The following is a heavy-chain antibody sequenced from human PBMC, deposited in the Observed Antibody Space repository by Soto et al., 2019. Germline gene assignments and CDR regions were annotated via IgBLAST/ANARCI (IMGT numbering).Heavy chain of an antibody. CDR2: IYYSGGT. Sequence: SESLSLTCTVSGGTISSYYWSWIRQPPGKGLEWIGPIYYSGGTNYNPSPKSRVNSSVDRSKNKFSLKLRSVTAAYTAVYYFERGGDGCHWFDLWGQGTMVTVSS. CDR3: ERGGDGCHWFDL. V-gene: IGHV4-59*01. CDR1: GGTISSYY. D-gene: IGHD2-21*01. J-gene: IGHJ5*01.